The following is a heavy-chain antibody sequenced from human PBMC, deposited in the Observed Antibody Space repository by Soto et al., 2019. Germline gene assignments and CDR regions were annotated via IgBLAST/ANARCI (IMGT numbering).Heavy chain of an antibody. V-gene: IGHV1-24*01. J-gene: IGHJ4*02. CDR3: ATFLQRDYYDSSGLY. D-gene: IGHD3-22*01. CDR2: FDPEDGET. CDR1: GYTLTELS. Sequence: ASVKVSCKVSGYTLTELSMHWVRQAPGKGLEWMGGFDPEDGETIYAQKFQGRVTMTEDTSTDTAYMELSSLRSEYTSVYYCATFLQRDYYDSSGLYWGQGTLVTVSS.